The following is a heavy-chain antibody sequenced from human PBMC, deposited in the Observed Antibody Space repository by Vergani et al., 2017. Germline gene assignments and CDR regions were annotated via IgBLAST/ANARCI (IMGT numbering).Heavy chain of an antibody. J-gene: IGHJ6*03. Sequence: QLQLQESGPGLVKPSQTLSLTCTVSGGSISSGSYYWSWIRQPAGKGLEWIGRIYTSGSTNYNPSLKSRVTISVDTSKNQFSLKLSSVTAADTAVYYCAKAGGSRVVIGPYYMDVWGKGTTVTVSS. V-gene: IGHV4-61*02. CDR2: IYTSGST. CDR1: GGSISSGSYY. D-gene: IGHD3-3*01. CDR3: AKAGGSRVVIGPYYMDV.